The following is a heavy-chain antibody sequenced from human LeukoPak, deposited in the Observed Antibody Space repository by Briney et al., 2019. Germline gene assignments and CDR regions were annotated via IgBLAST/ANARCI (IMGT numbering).Heavy chain of an antibody. V-gene: IGHV1-46*01. D-gene: IGHD6-13*01. Sequence: GASVKVSCKASGYTFTSYYMHWVRQAPGQGLEWMGIINPSGGSTSYAQKFQGRVTMTRDMSTSTVYMELSSLRSEDTAVYYCARDTHIAAAGTSCYFDYWGQGTLVTVSS. J-gene: IGHJ4*02. CDR2: INPSGGST. CDR3: ARDTHIAAAGTSCYFDY. CDR1: GYTFTSYY.